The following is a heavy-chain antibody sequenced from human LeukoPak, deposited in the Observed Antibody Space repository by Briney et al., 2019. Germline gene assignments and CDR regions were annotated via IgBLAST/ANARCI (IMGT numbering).Heavy chain of an antibody. CDR3: AKAGCSSTTCYTNS. CDR2: ISWNSDNI. V-gene: IGHV3-9*01. CDR1: GFTFEEYG. Sequence: GGSLRLSCAASGFTFEEYGMHWVRQVPVKGLEWVSAISWNSDNIDYADSVKGRFTISRDNAKNSLYLEMSSLRNEDTAFYYCAKAGCSSTTCYTNSWGQGTLVTVSS. J-gene: IGHJ4*02. D-gene: IGHD2-2*02.